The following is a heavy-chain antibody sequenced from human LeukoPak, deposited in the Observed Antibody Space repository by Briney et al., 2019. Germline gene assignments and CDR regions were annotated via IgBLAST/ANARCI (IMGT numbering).Heavy chain of an antibody. J-gene: IGHJ5*02. CDR3: AKAQASKVTAAFSRGFDH. V-gene: IGHV3-23*01. Sequence: PGGSLRLSCVASGFTFSTYGLGWVRQAPGKGLEWVSRISGGGSNIYYGDYVKGRFTISRDNSKNTLYMQLNSLRVEDTAIYYCAKAQASKVTAAFSRGFDHWGQGTLVTVSS. D-gene: IGHD6-13*01. CDR1: GFTFSTYG. CDR2: ISGGGSNI.